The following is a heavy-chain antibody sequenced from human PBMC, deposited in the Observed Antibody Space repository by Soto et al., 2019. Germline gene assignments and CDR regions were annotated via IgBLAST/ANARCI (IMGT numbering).Heavy chain of an antibody. Sequence: SVKVSCKASGGTFSSYAISWVRQAPGQGLEWMGGIIPIFGTANYAQKFQGRVTITADKSTSTAYMELSSLRSEDTAVYYCARDSSSWFNYYYGMDVWGQGTTVTVSS. V-gene: IGHV1-69*06. J-gene: IGHJ6*02. CDR3: ARDSSSWFNYYYGMDV. CDR2: IIPIFGTA. D-gene: IGHD6-13*01. CDR1: GGTFSSYA.